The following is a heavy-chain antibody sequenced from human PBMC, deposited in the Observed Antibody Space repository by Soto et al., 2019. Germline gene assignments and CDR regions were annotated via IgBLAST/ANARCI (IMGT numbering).Heavy chain of an antibody. CDR2: ISAYNGNT. J-gene: IGHJ4*02. CDR1: GYTFTSYG. CDR3: ARDDGAARYSGSYLYYFDY. V-gene: IGHV1-18*01. Sequence: QVQLVQSGAEVKKPGASVKVSCKASGYTFTSYGISWVRQAPGQGLEWMGWISAYNGNTNYAQKLQGRVTMTTDTSMSTAYRELRSLRSDDTAVYYCARDDGAARYSGSYLYYFDYWGQGTLVTVSS. D-gene: IGHD1-26*01.